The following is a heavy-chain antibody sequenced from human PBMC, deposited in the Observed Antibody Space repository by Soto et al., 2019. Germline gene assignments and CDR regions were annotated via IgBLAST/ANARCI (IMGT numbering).Heavy chain of an antibody. J-gene: IGHJ6*03. D-gene: IGHD1-7*01. Sequence: EVQLVESGGGLVQPGGSLRLSCAASGFTFSSYAMHWVRQAPGKGLEYVSAISSNGGSTYYSNSVKGRFTISRDNSKNTRYRQMGSLRAEDMAVYYCARDRLELLFYMDVWGKGTTVTVSS. CDR1: GFTFSSYA. CDR3: ARDRLELLFYMDV. CDR2: ISSNGGST. V-gene: IGHV3-64*01.